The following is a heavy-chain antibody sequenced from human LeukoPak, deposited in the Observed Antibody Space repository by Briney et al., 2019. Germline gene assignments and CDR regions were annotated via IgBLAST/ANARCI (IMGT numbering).Heavy chain of an antibody. D-gene: IGHD3-10*01. J-gene: IGHJ4*02. V-gene: IGHV1-2*02. CDR1: GYTFTGYY. CDR3: ARAVYYGSWSPIDY. CDR2: INPNSGGT. Sequence: ASVKVSCKASGYTFTGYYMHWVRQAPGQGLEWMGWINPNSGGTNYAQKFQGRVTMTRDTSISTAYMELSRLRSDDTAVYYCARAVYYGSWSPIDYWGQGTLVTVSS.